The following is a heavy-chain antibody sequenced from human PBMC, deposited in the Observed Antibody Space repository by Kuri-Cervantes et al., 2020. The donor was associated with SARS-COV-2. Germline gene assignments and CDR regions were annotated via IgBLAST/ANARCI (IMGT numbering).Heavy chain of an antibody. D-gene: IGHD2-8*02. CDR1: GFTFSSYW. CDR2: ISSSSSYI. V-gene: IGHV3-21*01. CDR3: ARTSTWSIYFDY. Sequence: GGSLRLSCAASGFTFSSYWMSWVRQAPGKGLEWVSSISSSSSYIYYADSVKGRFTISRDNAKNSLYLQMNSLRAEDTAVYYCARTSTWSIYFDYWGQGTLVTVSS. J-gene: IGHJ4*02.